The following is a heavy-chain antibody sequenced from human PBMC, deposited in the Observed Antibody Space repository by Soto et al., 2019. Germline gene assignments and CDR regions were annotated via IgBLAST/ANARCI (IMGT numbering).Heavy chain of an antibody. D-gene: IGHD3-3*01. CDR1: GFTFSSYA. CDR3: AKDLGDFWSGYYSGAFDI. J-gene: IGHJ3*02. V-gene: IGHV3-23*01. Sequence: GSLRLSCAASGFTFSSYAMSWVRQAPGKGLEWVSAISGSGGSTYYADSVKGRFTISRDNSKNTLYLQMNSLRAEDTAVYYCAKDLGDFWSGYYSGAFDIWGQGTMVTVSS. CDR2: ISGSGGST.